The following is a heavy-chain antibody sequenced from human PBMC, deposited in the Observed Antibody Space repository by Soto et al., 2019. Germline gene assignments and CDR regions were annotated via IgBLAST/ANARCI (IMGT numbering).Heavy chain of an antibody. CDR3: ARAGDTMVRGVIIMNYYGMDA. Sequence: SETLSLTCAVSGYSISSGYYWGWIRQPPGKGLEWIGNIHHSGTTYYNPSLKSRVTISIDRSKNQFSLKLSSVTAADTAVYYCARAGDTMVRGVIIMNYYGMDAWGQGTTVTVSS. CDR1: GYSISSGYY. CDR2: IHHSGTT. V-gene: IGHV4-38-2*01. D-gene: IGHD3-10*01. J-gene: IGHJ6*02.